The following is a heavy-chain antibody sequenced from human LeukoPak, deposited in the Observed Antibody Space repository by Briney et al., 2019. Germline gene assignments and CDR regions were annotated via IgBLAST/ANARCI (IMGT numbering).Heavy chain of an antibody. CDR1: GGSISSSSYY. Sequence: PSETLSLTCTVSGGSISSSSYYWGWIRQPPGKGLEWIGNIFYSGRTYYSPSLESRVTISVDTSKNQFSLKLSSVTAADTAVYYCAIRYSSSWYSDAFDIWGQGTVVTVSS. J-gene: IGHJ3*02. CDR2: IFYSGRT. CDR3: AIRYSSSWYSDAFDI. D-gene: IGHD6-13*01. V-gene: IGHV4-39*07.